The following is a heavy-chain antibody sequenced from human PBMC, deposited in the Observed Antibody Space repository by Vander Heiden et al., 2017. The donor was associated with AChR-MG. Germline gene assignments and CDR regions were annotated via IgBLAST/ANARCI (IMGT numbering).Heavy chain of an antibody. CDR1: GGSISSCGYS. J-gene: IGHJ6*03. V-gene: IGHV4-30-2*01. CDR3: ARGKDYYDISDYYYMDV. Sequence: QLQLQESGSGLVKPSQTLSLTCAVPGGSISSCGYSWSWNRQPPGKGLEWIGYIYHSGSTYYNPSLKSRVTISVDRSKNQFYLKLSSVTAADTAVYYCARGKDYYDISDYYYMDVWGDGTTVTVSS. D-gene: IGHD3-22*01. CDR2: IYHSGST.